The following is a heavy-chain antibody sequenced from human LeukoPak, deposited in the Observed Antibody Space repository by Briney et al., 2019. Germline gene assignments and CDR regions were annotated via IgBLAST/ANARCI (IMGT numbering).Heavy chain of an antibody. CDR2: IYYSGST. Sequence: PSETLSLTCTVSGGSISSYYWSWIRQPPGKGLEWIGYIYYSGSTNYNPSLKSRVTISVDTSKNQFSLKVSSVTAADTAVYYCARGGSRPSYYDIWSGLDYWGQETLVTVSS. D-gene: IGHD3-3*01. J-gene: IGHJ4*02. V-gene: IGHV4-59*01. CDR1: GGSISSYY. CDR3: ARGGSRPSYYDIWSGLDY.